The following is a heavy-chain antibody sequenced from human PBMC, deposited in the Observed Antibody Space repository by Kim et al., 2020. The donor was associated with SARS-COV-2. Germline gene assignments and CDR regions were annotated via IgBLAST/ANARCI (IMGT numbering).Heavy chain of an antibody. Sequence: ASVKVSCKASGYTFTNYAMHWVRQAPGQRLEWMGWINPGNGNTKFSQRFQGRVTITRDTSASTAYMELSSLRSEDTAVYYCARGGAYDSSDYWDYWGQGTLVTVSS. J-gene: IGHJ4*02. CDR1: GYTFTNYA. V-gene: IGHV1-3*01. CDR3: ARGGAYDSSDYWDY. CDR2: INPGNGNT. D-gene: IGHD3-22*01.